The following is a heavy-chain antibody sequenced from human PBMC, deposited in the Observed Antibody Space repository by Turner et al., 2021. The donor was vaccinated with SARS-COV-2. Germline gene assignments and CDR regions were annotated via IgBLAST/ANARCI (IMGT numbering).Heavy chain of an antibody. CDR3: ARAGTDWLQYYYFDY. D-gene: IGHD3-9*01. V-gene: IGHV4-31*03. CDR2: IYYSGST. CDR1: GGSISSGAYY. Sequence: QVQLQESGPGLVQPSQTLSLTCPVSGGSISSGAYYWSWIRQPPGKGLEWIGYIYYSGSTYYNPSLKSRVTISVDTSKNQFSLKLSSVTAADTAVYYCARAGTDWLQYYYFDYWGQGTLVTVSS. J-gene: IGHJ4*02.